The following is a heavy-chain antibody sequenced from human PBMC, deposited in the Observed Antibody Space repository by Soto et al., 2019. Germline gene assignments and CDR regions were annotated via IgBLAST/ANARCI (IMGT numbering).Heavy chain of an antibody. CDR2: ISGSSGSK. CDR3: ARYAAEVTTFFDQ. CDR1: GFIFNDYY. Sequence: GGSLRLSCAASGFIFNDYYMSWIRQAPGKGLEWLSNISGSSGSKKYADAGKGRFTISRDNAKKSLYLEMHSLRAEDTAMYYCARYAAEVTTFFDQWGQGTLVTVSS. J-gene: IGHJ4*02. V-gene: IGHV3-11*06. D-gene: IGHD4-17*01.